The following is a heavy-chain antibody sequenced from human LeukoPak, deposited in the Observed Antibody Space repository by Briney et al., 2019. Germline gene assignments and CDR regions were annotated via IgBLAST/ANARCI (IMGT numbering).Heavy chain of an antibody. CDR1: GYSISSGYY. Sequence: SETLSLTCAVSGYSISSGYYWGWIRQPPGKGLEWIGSIYHSGSTYYNPSLKSRVTISVDTSKNQFSLKLSSVTAAATAVYYCARHEAYCSSTSCYIAHTDYWGQGTLVTVSS. J-gene: IGHJ4*02. CDR2: IYHSGST. V-gene: IGHV4-38-2*01. CDR3: ARHEAYCSSTSCYIAHTDY. D-gene: IGHD2-2*02.